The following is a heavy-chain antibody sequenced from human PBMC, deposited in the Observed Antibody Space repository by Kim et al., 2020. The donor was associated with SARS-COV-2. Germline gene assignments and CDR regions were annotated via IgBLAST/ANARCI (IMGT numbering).Heavy chain of an antibody. Sequence: GGSLRLSCAASGFTFNGFGMHWVRHVPGKGLEWVSITSYEGSTNYYADSVKGRFTISRDNSKNTLYLQMNSLRAEDTAVYYCARAGTSWSIDHWGQGALVTVSS. CDR3: ARAGTSWSIDH. D-gene: IGHD6-13*01. J-gene: IGHJ4*02. CDR2: TSYEGSTN. V-gene: IGHV3-33*05. CDR1: GFTFNGFG.